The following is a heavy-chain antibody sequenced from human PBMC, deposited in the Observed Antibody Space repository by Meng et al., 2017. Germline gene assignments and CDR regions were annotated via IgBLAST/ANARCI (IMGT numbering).Heavy chain of an antibody. Sequence: QVQLQQSGPGLLKPSQTLSLTCAISGDSVSSNRAAWNWIRQSPSRGLEWLGRTYYGSKWSHDYAVSVKSRIIINADTSKNQFSLQLNSVTPGDTAVYYCARGFAPVAPGAFDYWGQGALVTVSS. J-gene: IGHJ4*02. CDR3: ARGFAPVAPGAFDY. CDR1: GDSVSSNRAA. V-gene: IGHV6-1*01. D-gene: IGHD2-2*01. CDR2: TYYGSKWSH.